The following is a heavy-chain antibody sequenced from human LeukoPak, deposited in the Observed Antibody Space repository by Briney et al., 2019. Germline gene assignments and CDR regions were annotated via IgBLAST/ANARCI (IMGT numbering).Heavy chain of an antibody. J-gene: IGHJ4*02. CDR1: GFTLNYYA. D-gene: IGHD3-10*01. Sequence: GGSLRLSCAASGFTLNYYAMTWVRQAPGKGLEWVSGISGGGDYTYYADSVKGRFTISRDNSKNTLYLQMNSLRAEDTAVYYCAKSMYRGVIITPFGYWGQGTLVTVSS. V-gene: IGHV3-23*01. CDR2: ISGGGDYT. CDR3: AKSMYRGVIITPFGY.